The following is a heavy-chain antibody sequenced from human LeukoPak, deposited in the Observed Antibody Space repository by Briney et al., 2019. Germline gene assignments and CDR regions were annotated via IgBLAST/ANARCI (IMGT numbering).Heavy chain of an antibody. Sequence: PGGSLRLSCAASGFTFSSYWMHWVRQAPGKGLEWVAYIQYDGSNEQYADSVKGRFSISRDNSKNILFLQMNSLRAEDTAVYYCAELGITMIGGVWGKGTTVTISS. J-gene: IGHJ6*04. CDR1: GFTFSSYW. V-gene: IGHV3-30*02. CDR2: IQYDGSNE. D-gene: IGHD3-10*02. CDR3: AELGITMIGGV.